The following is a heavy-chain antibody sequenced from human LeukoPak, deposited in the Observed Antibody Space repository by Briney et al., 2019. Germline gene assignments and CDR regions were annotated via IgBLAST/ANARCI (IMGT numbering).Heavy chain of an antibody. J-gene: IGHJ2*01. CDR1: GFTFSTYS. Sequence: PGGSLRLSCAASGFTFSTYSMNWVRQAPGKGLEWLSYISSGSSTIYYADSVKGRFTISRDNAKNSLYLQMNSLRDEDTAVYYCARHQEVDFDLWGRGTLVTVSS. CDR3: ARHQEVDFDL. V-gene: IGHV3-48*02. CDR2: ISSGSSTI.